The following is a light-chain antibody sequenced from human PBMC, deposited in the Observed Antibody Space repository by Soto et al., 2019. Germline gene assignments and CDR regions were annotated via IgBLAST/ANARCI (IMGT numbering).Light chain of an antibody. J-gene: IGKJ1*01. CDR2: DAS. CDR3: QQYGSSPGT. CDR1: RGISSN. Sequence: IGMTQSPATLSVSPGERATLSCRASRGISSNLAWYQQKPGQAPRLLIYDASSRATGIPDRFSGSGSGTDFTLTISRLEPEDFAVYYCQQYGSSPGTFGQGTKVDIK. V-gene: IGKV3-20*01.